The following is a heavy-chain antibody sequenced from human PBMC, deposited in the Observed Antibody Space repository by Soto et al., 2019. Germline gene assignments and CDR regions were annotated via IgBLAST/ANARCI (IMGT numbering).Heavy chain of an antibody. J-gene: IGHJ4*02. V-gene: IGHV3-23*01. CDR1: GFTFSSYA. Sequence: EVQLLESGGGLVQPGGSLRLSCAASGFTFSSYAMSWVRQAPGQGLEWVSAISGSGGSTYYADSVKGRFTISRDNSKNTLYLQMNSLRAEDTAVYYCANNIAAAGYYFDYWGQGTLVTVSS. D-gene: IGHD6-13*01. CDR2: ISGSGGST. CDR3: ANNIAAAGYYFDY.